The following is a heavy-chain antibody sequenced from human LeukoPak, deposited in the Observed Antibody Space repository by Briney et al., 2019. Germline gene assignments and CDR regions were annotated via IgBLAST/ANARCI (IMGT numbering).Heavy chain of an antibody. V-gene: IGHV3-7*01. CDR3: ATEGGSSIGGGYFDY. D-gene: IGHD1-26*01. Sequence: GGSLRLSCAASGFTFSNYWMSWVRQAPGKGLEWVANIKQDGSEKYYVDSVKGRFTTSRDNAKNSLYLQMNSLRAEDTSVYYCATEGGSSIGGGYFDYWGQGTLVTVSS. CDR1: GFTFSNYW. CDR2: IKQDGSEK. J-gene: IGHJ4*02.